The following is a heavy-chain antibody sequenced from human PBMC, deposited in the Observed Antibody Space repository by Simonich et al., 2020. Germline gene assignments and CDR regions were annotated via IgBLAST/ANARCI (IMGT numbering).Heavy chain of an antibody. CDR1: GLTFSSYE. D-gene: IGHD4-17*01. CDR3: ARHYYGDYYFDY. J-gene: IGHJ4*02. Sequence: EVQLVESGGGLVQPGGSLRLSCAASGLTFSSYEMNWVRQATGKGLGWGSYISSSGGTIYYADSVKGRFTIPRDNAKNSLYLQMNSLRAEDTAVYYCARHYYGDYYFDYWGQGTLVTVSS. CDR2: ISSSGGTI. V-gene: IGHV3-48*03.